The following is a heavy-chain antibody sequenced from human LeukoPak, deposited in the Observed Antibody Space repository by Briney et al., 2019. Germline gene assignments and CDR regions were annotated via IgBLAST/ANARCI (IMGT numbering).Heavy chain of an antibody. V-gene: IGHV3-48*04. Sequence: GGSLRLSCAASGFSISNHGMHWVRQAPGKGLEWVSYISSSGDTRYHADSVRGRFTISRDNAKNSLYLQMSSLRAEDTAVYYCARFGYSSGSDYWGQGTLVTVSS. CDR3: ARFGYSSGSDY. CDR1: GFSISNHG. CDR2: ISSSGDTR. D-gene: IGHD6-19*01. J-gene: IGHJ4*02.